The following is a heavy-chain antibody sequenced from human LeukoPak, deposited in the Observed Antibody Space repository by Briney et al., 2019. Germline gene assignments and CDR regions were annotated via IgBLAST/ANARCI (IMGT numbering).Heavy chain of an antibody. CDR2: IYYSGST. CDR3: AXXXXXXSRRNWFDP. CDR1: GGSISSYY. D-gene: IGHD6-13*01. J-gene: IGHJ5*02. Sequence: SETLSLTCTVSGGSISSYYWSWIRQPPGKGLEWIGYIYYSGSTNYSPSLKSRVTISVDTSKNQFSLKLSSVTAADTAVYYCAXXXXXXSRRNWFDPWGQGTLVTVSS. V-gene: IGHV4-59*01.